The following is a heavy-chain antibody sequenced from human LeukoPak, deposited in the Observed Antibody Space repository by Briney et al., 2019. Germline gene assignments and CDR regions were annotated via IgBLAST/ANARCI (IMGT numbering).Heavy chain of an antibody. V-gene: IGHV3-9*01. D-gene: IGHD3/OR15-3a*01. CDR2: ISWNSGSI. Sequence: GGSLRLSCAASGFTFDDYAMHWVRQAPGKGLEWVSGISWNSGSIGYADSVKGRFTISRDNAKNSLYLQMNSLRAEDTALYYCAKDTRTGYYNPLFDYCGQGTLVTVSS. J-gene: IGHJ4*02. CDR1: GFTFDDYA. CDR3: AKDTRTGYYNPLFDY.